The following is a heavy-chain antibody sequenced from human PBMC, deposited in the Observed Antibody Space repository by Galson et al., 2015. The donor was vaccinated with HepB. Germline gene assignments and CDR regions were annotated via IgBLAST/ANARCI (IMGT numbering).Heavy chain of an antibody. J-gene: IGHJ4*02. CDR2: ISISGSYT. CDR1: GIIFSNYY. D-gene: IGHD6-13*01. CDR3: ARLAAAPRYFDY. Sequence: SLRLSCAASGIIFSNYYMSWIRQAPGKGLECVSYISISGSYTNYADSVKGRFTISRDNAKNSVYLQMNSLRAEDTAVYYCARLAAAPRYFDYWGQGTLGTVSS. V-gene: IGHV3-11*06.